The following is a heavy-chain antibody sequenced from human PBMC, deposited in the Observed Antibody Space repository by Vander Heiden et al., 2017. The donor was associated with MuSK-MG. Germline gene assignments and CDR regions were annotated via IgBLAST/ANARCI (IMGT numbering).Heavy chain of an antibody. CDR3: ARRSIDGVWDRRMWENRS. CDR2: IYYSGST. CDR1: GGSISSSSYY. Sequence: QLQLQESGPGLVKPSETLSLTCTVSGGSISSSSYYWGWIRQPPGKGLEWIGSIYYSGSTYYNPSLKSRVTISVDTSKNQFSLKLSSVTAADTAVYYCARRSIDGVWDRRMWENRSWGQGTLVTVSS. D-gene: IGHD1-26*01. J-gene: IGHJ5*02. V-gene: IGHV4-39*01.